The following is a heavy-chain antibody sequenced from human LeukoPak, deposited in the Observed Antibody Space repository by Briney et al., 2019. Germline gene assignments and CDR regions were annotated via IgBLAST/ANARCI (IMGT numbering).Heavy chain of an antibody. Sequence: PSETLSLTCTVSGGSISSYYWSWIRQPPGKGQEWIGYIYYSGSTNYNPSLKSRVTISVDTSKSQFSLKLSSVTAADTAVYYCARTGSGYYPYFDYWGQGTLVTVSS. V-gene: IGHV4-59*08. CDR1: GGSISSYY. CDR2: IYYSGST. D-gene: IGHD3-22*01. J-gene: IGHJ4*02. CDR3: ARTGSGYYPYFDY.